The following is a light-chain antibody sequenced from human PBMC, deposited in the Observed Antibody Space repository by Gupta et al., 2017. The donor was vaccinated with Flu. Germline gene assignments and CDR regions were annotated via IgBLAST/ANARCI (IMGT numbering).Light chain of an antibody. Sequence: NFMLTQPHSVSESPGKTVTISCTRSSGSIASSYVQWYQQRPGSAPTTVIYEDNRRPSGVPDRFSGSFDTSSTSASLTISGLQTEDDYYYYCQSYDSDFGVFGGGTRLTVL. CDR2: EDN. CDR1: SGSIASSY. J-gene: IGLJ3*02. CDR3: QSYDSDFGV. V-gene: IGLV6-57*03.